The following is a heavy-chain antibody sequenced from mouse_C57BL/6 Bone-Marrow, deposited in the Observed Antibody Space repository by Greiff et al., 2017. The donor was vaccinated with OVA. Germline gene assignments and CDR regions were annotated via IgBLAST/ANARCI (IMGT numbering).Heavy chain of an antibody. D-gene: IGHD1-1*01. CDR1: GFTFSDYG. CDR3: ARRLYYYGSSLAY. Sequence: EVKVVESGGGLVKPGGSLKLSCAASGFTFSDYGMHWVRQAPEKGLEWVAYISSGSSTIYYADTVKGRFTISRDNAKNTLFLQMTSLRSEDTAMYYCARRLYYYGSSLAYWGQGTLVTVSA. CDR2: ISSGSSTI. J-gene: IGHJ3*01. V-gene: IGHV5-17*01.